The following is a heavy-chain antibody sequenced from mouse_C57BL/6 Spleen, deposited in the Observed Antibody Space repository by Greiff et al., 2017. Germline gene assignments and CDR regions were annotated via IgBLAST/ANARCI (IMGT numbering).Heavy chain of an antibody. J-gene: IGHJ1*03. V-gene: IGHV5-17*01. CDR1: GFTFSDYG. Sequence: EVKLVESGGGLVKPGGSLKLSCAASGFTFSDYGMHWVRQAPEKGLEWVAYISSGSSTIYYADTVKGRFTISRDNAKNTLFLQMTSLRSEDTAMYYCARSTMVTYWYFDVWGTGTTVTVSS. D-gene: IGHD2-2*01. CDR3: ARSTMVTYWYFDV. CDR2: ISSGSSTI.